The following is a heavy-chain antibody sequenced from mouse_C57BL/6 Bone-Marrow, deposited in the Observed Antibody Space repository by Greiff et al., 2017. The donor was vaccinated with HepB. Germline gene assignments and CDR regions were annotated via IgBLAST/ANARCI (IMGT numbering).Heavy chain of an antibody. Sequence: QVQLQQSGAELVKPGASVTLSCKASGYTFTSYWMHWVKQRPGQGLEWIGMIHPNSGSTNYNEKFKSKATLTVDKSSSTAYMQLSSLSSEDSAVYYCSRYYYGSSYYAMDYWGQGTSVTVSS. J-gene: IGHJ4*01. D-gene: IGHD1-1*01. CDR1: GYTFTSYW. CDR2: IHPNSGST. V-gene: IGHV1-64*01. CDR3: SRYYYGSSYYAMDY.